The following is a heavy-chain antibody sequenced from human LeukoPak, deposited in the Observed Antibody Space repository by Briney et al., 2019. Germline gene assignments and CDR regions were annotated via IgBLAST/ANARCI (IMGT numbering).Heavy chain of an antibody. V-gene: IGHV3-23*01. Sequence: GGSLRLSCAASGFTFSYYAMRWRRQAPGGGVDWVSTISSYGGSTYYEDSVKGRFTISRDNSKNTLYLKMNSLRAEATALYFCAKDSPSVTATPHDYWGQGALVTVSS. CDR3: AKDSPSVTATPHDY. J-gene: IGHJ4*02. CDR1: GFTFSYYA. D-gene: IGHD2-21*02. CDR2: ISSYGGST.